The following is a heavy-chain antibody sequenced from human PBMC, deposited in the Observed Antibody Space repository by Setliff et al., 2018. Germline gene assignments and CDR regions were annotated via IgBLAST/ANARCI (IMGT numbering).Heavy chain of an antibody. J-gene: IGHJ4*02. D-gene: IGHD3-3*01. CDR1: GGSISSSSYY. Sequence: SETLSLTCTVSGGSISSSSYYWGWIRQPPGKGLEWIGGIYYSGSTYYNPSLKSRVTISVDTSKNQFSLKLSSVTAAGTAVYYCARRETYYNFWSGYYAYWGQGTLVTVSS. CDR3: ARRETYYNFWSGYYAY. V-gene: IGHV4-39*07. CDR2: IYYSGST.